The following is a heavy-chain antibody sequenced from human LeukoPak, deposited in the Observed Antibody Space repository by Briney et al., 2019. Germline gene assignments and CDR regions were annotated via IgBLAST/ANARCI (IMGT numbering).Heavy chain of an antibody. J-gene: IGHJ4*02. CDR1: GFAFSDYA. CDR3: AKYYYDSGTYSFDY. CDR2: ISGSDGTT. D-gene: IGHD3-10*01. V-gene: IGHV3-23*01. Sequence: GGSLRLSCAASGFAFSDYAMTWVRQAPGKGPEWVSAISGSDGTTYYADSVKGRFTISRDNSKNTLYLQMNSLRANDTAVYYCAKYYYDSGTYSFDYWGQGTLVTVSS.